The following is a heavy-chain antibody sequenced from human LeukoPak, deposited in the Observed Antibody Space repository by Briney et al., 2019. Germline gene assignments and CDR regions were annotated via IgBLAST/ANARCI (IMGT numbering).Heavy chain of an antibody. V-gene: IGHV4-59*01. Sequence: SETLSLTCTVSGGSNSSYYWSWIRQPPGKGLEWIGYIYYSGSTNYNPSLKSRVTISVDTSKNQFSLKLSSVTAADTAVYYCARDRPGVRRIFDYWGQGTLVTVSS. CDR1: GGSNSSYY. J-gene: IGHJ4*02. D-gene: IGHD3-10*02. CDR3: ARDRPGVRRIFDY. CDR2: IYYSGST.